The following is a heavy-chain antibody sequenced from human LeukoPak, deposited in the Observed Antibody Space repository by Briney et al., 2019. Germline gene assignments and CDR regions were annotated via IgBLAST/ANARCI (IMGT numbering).Heavy chain of an antibody. CDR3: ARDRGGSAAPFDY. J-gene: IGHJ4*02. Sequence: ASVKVSCKASGYTFTCYYMHWVRQAPGQGLEWMGWISPNSGGTNYAQKFQGRVTMTRDTSISTAYMELSRLRSDDTAVYYCARDRGGSAAPFDYWGQGTLVTVSS. V-gene: IGHV1-2*02. CDR1: GYTFTCYY. D-gene: IGHD3-10*01. CDR2: ISPNSGGT.